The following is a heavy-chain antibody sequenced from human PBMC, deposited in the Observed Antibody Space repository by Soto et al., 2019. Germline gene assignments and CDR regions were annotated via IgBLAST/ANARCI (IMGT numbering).Heavy chain of an antibody. D-gene: IGHD6-13*01. Sequence: EVQLVESGGGLVKPGGSLRLSCAASGFTFSNAWMNWVRQAPGKGLEWVGRIKSKTDGGTTDYAAPMKGRFTISRDDSKNTLYLQMNSLKTEDTAVYYCTTVFGSSWYYYGMDVWGQGTTVTVSS. CDR1: GFTFSNAW. CDR3: TTVFGSSWYYYGMDV. CDR2: IKSKTDGGTT. J-gene: IGHJ6*02. V-gene: IGHV3-15*07.